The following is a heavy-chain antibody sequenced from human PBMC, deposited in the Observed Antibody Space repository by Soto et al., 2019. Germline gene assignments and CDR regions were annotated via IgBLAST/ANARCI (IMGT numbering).Heavy chain of an antibody. J-gene: IGHJ4*02. CDR1: GFTFSSYG. D-gene: IGHD6-19*01. CDR3: AKESTSGWSAAGPFDY. CDR2: ISYDGSNK. V-gene: IGHV3-30*18. Sequence: QVQLAESGGGVVQPGRSLRLSCAASGFTFSSYGIHWVRQAPGKGLEWVADISYDGSNKYYADSVKGRFTISRDNSKNTVYLQMNSLRVEDTAVFYCAKESTSGWSAAGPFDYWGQGTLVTVSS.